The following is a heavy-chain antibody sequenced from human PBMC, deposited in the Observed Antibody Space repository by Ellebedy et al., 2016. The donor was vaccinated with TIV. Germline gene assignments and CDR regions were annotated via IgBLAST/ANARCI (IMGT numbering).Heavy chain of an antibody. J-gene: IGHJ3*02. D-gene: IGHD3-22*01. CDR1: GVSINSYY. CDR2: IYYSGST. CDR3: AAGSGSIGAFDI. V-gene: IGHV4-59*01. Sequence: MPSETLSLTCAVSGVSINSYYWSWIRQPPGKGLEWIGYIYYSGSTNYNPSLQSRVTMSLDTSKNQFSLKLSSVTAADTAVFYCAAGSGSIGAFDIWGQGTMVTVSS.